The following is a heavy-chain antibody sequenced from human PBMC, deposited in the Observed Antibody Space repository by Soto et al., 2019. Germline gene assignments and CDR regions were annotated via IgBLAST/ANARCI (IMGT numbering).Heavy chain of an antibody. CDR3: VRCSSTNCHLGSDY. V-gene: IGHV3-30-3*01. D-gene: IGHD2-2*01. Sequence: QVQLVESRGGVVQPGKSLKLSCAASGFTFSSYAMHWVRQAPGKGLEWVALISYDGINKYYADSAKGRFTISRDNSKNTLYLQMSSLSAEDTAVYYCVRCSSTNCHLGSDYWGQGTLVTVSS. J-gene: IGHJ4*02. CDR2: ISYDGINK. CDR1: GFTFSSYA.